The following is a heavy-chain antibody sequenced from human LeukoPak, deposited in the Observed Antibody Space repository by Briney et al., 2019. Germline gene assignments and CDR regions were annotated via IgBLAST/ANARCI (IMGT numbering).Heavy chain of an antibody. CDR3: VLAPNSNWFDF. CDR1: GDSISIFY. Sequence: SETLSLTCNVSGDSISIFYWNWIRQAPGKGLEWIGNIHYSGNSNYNPSLKSGATISIDTSRKQFFLKLSSVTAADTAVYYCVLAPNSNWFDFWGQGTQVTVSS. J-gene: IGHJ5*01. D-gene: IGHD2-8*01. V-gene: IGHV4-59*08. CDR2: IHYSGNS.